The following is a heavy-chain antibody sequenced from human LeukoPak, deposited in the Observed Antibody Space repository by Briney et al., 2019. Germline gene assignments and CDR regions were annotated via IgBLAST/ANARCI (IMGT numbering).Heavy chain of an antibody. D-gene: IGHD1-20*01. V-gene: IGHV1-2*02. CDR3: ARAGIPRYNWNSGYFDY. CDR1: GYTFTGYY. Sequence: ASVKVSCTASGYTFTGYYIHWVRQAPGQGLEWMGWINPNSGGTNYAQKFQGRVTMTRDTSISTAYMELSRLRSDDTAVYYCARAGIPRYNWNSGYFDYWGQGTLVTVSS. J-gene: IGHJ4*02. CDR2: INPNSGGT.